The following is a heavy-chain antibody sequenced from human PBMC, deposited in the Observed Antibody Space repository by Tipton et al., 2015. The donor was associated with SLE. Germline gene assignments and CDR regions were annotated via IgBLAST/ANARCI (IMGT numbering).Heavy chain of an antibody. D-gene: IGHD3-10*01. V-gene: IGHV4-59*11. CDR3: STMGFTLWNSFDP. J-gene: IGHJ5*02. CDR2: MSQSGST. CDR1: GASLSGHY. Sequence: TLSLTCTVSGASLSGHYWSWIRQYPGKGLEWIGYMSQSGSTDYNPSLKSRVTLSIDTSKNQFSLRLSSVTAADTAVYYCSTMGFTLWNSFDPWGQGTLVTVSS.